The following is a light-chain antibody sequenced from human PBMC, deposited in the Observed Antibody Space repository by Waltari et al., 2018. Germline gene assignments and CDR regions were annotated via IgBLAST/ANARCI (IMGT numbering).Light chain of an antibody. CDR1: QSVSSS. CDR2: GAS. V-gene: IGKV3-15*01. Sequence: EIVLTQSPATLSLSPGERATLSCRASQSVSSSLAWYQQNPGQAPRLLIYGASSRATGIPDRFSGSGSGTDFTLTISSLEPEDFAVYYCQQYSNWPYSFGQGTKVEIK. CDR3: QQYSNWPYS. J-gene: IGKJ2*03.